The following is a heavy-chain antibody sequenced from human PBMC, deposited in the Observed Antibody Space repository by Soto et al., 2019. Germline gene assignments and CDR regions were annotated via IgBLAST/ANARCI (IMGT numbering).Heavy chain of an antibody. CDR2: MNPNSGNT. J-gene: IGHJ4*02. Sequence: ASVKVSCMASGYTFTSYDINWVRQATGQGLEWMGWMNPNSGNTGYAQKFQGRVTMTRNTSISTAYMELSSLRSEERAGYYCARVGYCSCIDYWGQGTLVTVSS. D-gene: IGHD3-10*01. V-gene: IGHV1-8*01. CDR1: GYTFTSYD. CDR3: ARVGYCSCIDY.